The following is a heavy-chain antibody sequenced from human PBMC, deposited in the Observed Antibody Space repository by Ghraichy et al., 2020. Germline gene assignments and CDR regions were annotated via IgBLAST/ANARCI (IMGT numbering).Heavy chain of an antibody. Sequence: GGSLRLSCAASEFTVSSKYMSWVRQAPGKGLEWVSVIYSGGSTYYADSVKGRFTISRDNSKNTLYLQMNSLRAEDKAVYYCATQSTAYTFTSSLHYWGQGTLVTVSS. J-gene: IGHJ4*02. CDR3: ATQSTAYTFTSSLHY. D-gene: IGHD3-16*02. CDR2: IYSGGST. V-gene: IGHV3-53*01. CDR1: EFTVSSKY.